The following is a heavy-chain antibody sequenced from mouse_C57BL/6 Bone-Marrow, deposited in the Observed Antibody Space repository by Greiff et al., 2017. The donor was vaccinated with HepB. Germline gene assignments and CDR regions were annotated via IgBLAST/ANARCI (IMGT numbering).Heavy chain of an antibody. CDR2: ISNGGGST. V-gene: IGHV5-12*01. Sequence: EVKLVESGGGLVQPGGSLKLSCAASGFTFSDYYMYWVRQTPEKRLEWVAYISNGGGSTYYPDTVKGRFTISRDNAKNTLYLHMSRLKSEDTAMYYCARQGGVTTYFDYWGQGTTLTVSS. D-gene: IGHD2-2*01. J-gene: IGHJ2*01. CDR3: ARQGGVTTYFDY. CDR1: GFTFSDYY.